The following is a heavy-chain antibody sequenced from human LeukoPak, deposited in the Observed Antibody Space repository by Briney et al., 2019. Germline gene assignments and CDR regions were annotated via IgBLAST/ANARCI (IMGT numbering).Heavy chain of an antibody. J-gene: IGHJ4*02. D-gene: IGHD6-19*01. CDR3: AKDQGQWLVKDYFDY. CDR2: ISYDGSNK. Sequence: GGSLRLSCAASGFTFSTYAIHWVRQAPGKGLEWVAVISYDGSNKYYADSVKGRFTISRDNSKNTLYLQMNSLRAEDTAVYYCAKDQGQWLVKDYFDYWGQGTLVTVSS. CDR1: GFTFSTYA. V-gene: IGHV3-30*04.